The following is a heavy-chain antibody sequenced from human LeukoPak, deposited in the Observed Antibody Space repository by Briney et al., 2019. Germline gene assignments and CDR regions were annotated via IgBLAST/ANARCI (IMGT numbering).Heavy chain of an antibody. Sequence: GGSLRLSCAASGSTFSSYWTSWVRQPPGKGLECVANIKEDGSEEYYVDSVKGRFFISRGNANNSLYLQMISLRGEETAVYYCARDWLAGNPYHTFDLWGKGTMVTVS. CDR3: ARDWLAGNPYHTFDL. J-gene: IGHJ3*01. CDR1: GSTFSSYW. D-gene: IGHD3-22*01. CDR2: IKEDGSEE. V-gene: IGHV3-7*01.